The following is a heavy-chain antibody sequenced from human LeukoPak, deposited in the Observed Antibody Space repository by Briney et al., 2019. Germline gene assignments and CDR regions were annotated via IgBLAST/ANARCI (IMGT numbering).Heavy chain of an antibody. Sequence: SVKVSCKASGGTFSSYAISWVRQAPGQGLEWMGGIIPIFGTANYAQKFQGRVTITADESTSTAYMELSSLRSEDTAVYYCARRWELPTSDAFDIWGQGTMVTVSS. CDR1: GGTFSSYA. J-gene: IGHJ3*02. V-gene: IGHV1-69*13. CDR3: ARRWELPTSDAFDI. CDR2: IIPIFGTA. D-gene: IGHD1-26*01.